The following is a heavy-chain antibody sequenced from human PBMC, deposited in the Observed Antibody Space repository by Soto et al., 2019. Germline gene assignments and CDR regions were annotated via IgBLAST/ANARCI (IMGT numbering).Heavy chain of an antibody. CDR1: GGSISTYY. J-gene: IGHJ5*02. Sequence: QVQLQESGPGLVKPSETLSLTCTVSGGSISTYYWSWIRQPPGKVLEWIGYIYYSGSTYYNPSLKSRVTMSVDTSRNQLLLQLNSVTAADTAVYYCARESAGSHKNNWFEPWGQGTLVTVSS. V-gene: IGHV4-59*01. D-gene: IGHD3-10*01. CDR3: ARESAGSHKNNWFEP. CDR2: IYYSGST.